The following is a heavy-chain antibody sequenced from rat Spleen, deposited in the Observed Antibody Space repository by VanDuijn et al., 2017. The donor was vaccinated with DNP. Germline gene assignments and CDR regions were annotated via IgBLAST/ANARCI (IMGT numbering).Heavy chain of an antibody. J-gene: IGHJ2*01. CDR1: GFIFSNYW. CDR3: ATKDILRMRPYYFDY. D-gene: IGHD1-6*01. V-gene: IGHV5-31*01. Sequence: EVQLVESGGGPVQPGRSLKLSCVASGFIFSNYWMTWIRQAPGKGLEWVASISSTGDNTYYSDSVKGRFSLSRDNAKNTLYLQMDSLRSEDTATYYCATKDILRMRPYYFDYWGQGVMVTVSS. CDR2: ISSTGDNT.